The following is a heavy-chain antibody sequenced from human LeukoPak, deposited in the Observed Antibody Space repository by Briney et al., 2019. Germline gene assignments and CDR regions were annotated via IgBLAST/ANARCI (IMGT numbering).Heavy chain of an antibody. J-gene: IGHJ5*02. Sequence: RASETLSLTCTVSGGSISSGSYYWSWIRQPAGKGLEWIGRIYTSGSTNYNPSLKSRVTISVDTSKNQFSLKLSSVTAADTAVYYCARDFVSSPRGFGGVIATWGQGTLVTVSS. CDR2: IYTSGST. CDR1: GGSISSGSYY. CDR3: ARDFVSSPRGFGGVIAT. D-gene: IGHD3-16*02. V-gene: IGHV4-61*02.